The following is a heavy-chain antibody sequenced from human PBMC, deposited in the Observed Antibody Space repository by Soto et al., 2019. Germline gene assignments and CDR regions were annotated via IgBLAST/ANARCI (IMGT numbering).Heavy chain of an antibody. J-gene: IGHJ6*02. CDR1: GFTFSKYG. Sequence: QEQLVESGGGVVQPGRSLRLACAASGFTFSKYGMHWVRQAPGKGLEWVAVISYDRSNKYYADSVKGRFTISRDNSKNTLYLHMNSLRTEDTAIYYCAKGHPTDDYHGSGSIFYYYYAMDVWGQGTTVTVSS. CDR2: ISYDRSNK. V-gene: IGHV3-30*18. CDR3: AKGHPTDDYHGSGSIFYYYYAMDV. D-gene: IGHD3-10*01.